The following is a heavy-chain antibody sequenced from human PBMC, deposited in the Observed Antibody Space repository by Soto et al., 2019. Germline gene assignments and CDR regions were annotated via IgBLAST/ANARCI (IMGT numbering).Heavy chain of an antibody. CDR2: IYYSGST. V-gene: IGHV4-31*03. CDR3: ARKKGYSYGPHYFDY. Sequence: QVQLQESGPGLVKPSQTLSLTCTVSGGSISSGDYYWSWIRQHPGKGLEWIGYIYYSGSTFYNPPLKSRITISVDTSKNQFSLKLSSVTAADTAVYYCARKKGYSYGPHYFDYWGQGTLVTVSS. D-gene: IGHD5-18*01. CDR1: GGSISSGDYY. J-gene: IGHJ4*02.